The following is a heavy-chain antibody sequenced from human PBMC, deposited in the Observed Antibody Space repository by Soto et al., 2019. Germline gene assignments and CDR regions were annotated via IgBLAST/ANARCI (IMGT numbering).Heavy chain of an antibody. J-gene: IGHJ4*02. CDR1: GFTLSDHY. CDR3: VRDTYFSDSSSYTRCFDF. V-gene: IGHV3-72*01. Sequence: EVQLVESGGGLVQPGGSLRLSCSVSGFTLSDHYIDWVRQAPGKGLEWVGRSRNQANGYSTIYAASVKGRFTTSIDDSKNLVYLQMESLRTEDTAVYYCVRDTYFSDSSSYTRCFDFWGQGALVTVSS. D-gene: IGHD3-22*01. CDR2: SRNQANGYST.